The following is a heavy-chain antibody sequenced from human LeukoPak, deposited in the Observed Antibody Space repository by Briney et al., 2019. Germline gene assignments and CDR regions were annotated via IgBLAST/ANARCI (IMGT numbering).Heavy chain of an antibody. J-gene: IGHJ6*02. Sequence: PGRSLRLSCAASGFTFSSDGMHWVRQAPGKGLEWVAVISYDGSNKYYADSVKGRFTISRDNSKNTLYLQMNSLRAEDTAVYYCAKDGPSPYYYYGMDVWGQGTTVTVSS. CDR2: ISYDGSNK. CDR3: AKDGPSPYYYYGMDV. CDR1: GFTFSSDG. V-gene: IGHV3-30*18.